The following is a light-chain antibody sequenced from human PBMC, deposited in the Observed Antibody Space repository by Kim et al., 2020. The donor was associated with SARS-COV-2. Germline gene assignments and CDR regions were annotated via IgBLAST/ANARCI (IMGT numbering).Light chain of an antibody. CDR1: QGISSY. CDR3: QQHYSYPRT. CDR2: AAS. V-gene: IGKV1-8*01. J-gene: IGKJ1*01. Sequence: AYTGDRVTITCRASQGISSYLAWYQQKPGKAPNLLISAASTLQSGVPSRFSGGGSGTDFTLTISCLQSEDSATYDCQQHYSYPRTFGQGTKVDIK.